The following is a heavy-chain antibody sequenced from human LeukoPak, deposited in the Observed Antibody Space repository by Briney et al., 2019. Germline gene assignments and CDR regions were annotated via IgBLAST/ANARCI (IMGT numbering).Heavy chain of an antibody. J-gene: IGHJ6*02. CDR3: AKDWMYCSGGSCYPHYYYYYGMDV. Sequence: GGSLRLSCAASGFTFSSYAMSWVRQAPGKGLEWVSAISGSGGSTYYADSVKGRFTISRDNSKNTLYLQMNSLRTEDTALYYCAKDWMYCSGGSCYPHYYYYYGMDVWGQGTTVTVSS. CDR2: ISGSGGST. CDR1: GFTFSSYA. V-gene: IGHV3-23*01. D-gene: IGHD2-15*01.